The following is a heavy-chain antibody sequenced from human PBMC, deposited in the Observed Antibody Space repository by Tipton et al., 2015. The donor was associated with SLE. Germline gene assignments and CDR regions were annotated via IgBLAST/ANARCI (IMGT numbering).Heavy chain of an antibody. CDR1: GGSISSYY. CDR2: IYYSGST. CDR3: ASSIAAAGKPYWYFDL. J-gene: IGHJ2*01. D-gene: IGHD6-13*01. Sequence: GLVKPSETLSLTCTVSGGSISSYYWSWIRQPPGKGLEWIGYIYYSGSTNYNPSLKSRVTISIDTSKNQFSLKLSSVTAADTAVYYCASSIAAAGKPYWYFDLWGRGTLVTVSS. V-gene: IGHV4-59*01.